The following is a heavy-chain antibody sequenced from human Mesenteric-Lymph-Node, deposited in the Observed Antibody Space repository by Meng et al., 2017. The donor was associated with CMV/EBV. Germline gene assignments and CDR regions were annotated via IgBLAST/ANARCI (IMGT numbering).Heavy chain of an antibody. V-gene: IGHV3-48*03. CDR3: VRDFWSGFYNYFYYGMDV. D-gene: IGHD3-3*01. CDR1: GFTFSAFD. J-gene: IGHJ6*02. CDR2: INVRGDTI. Sequence: GESLKISCETSGFTFSAFDMNWVCQAPGKGLEWLSYINVRGDTIYYADSVKGRFTISRDNTKNSLSLQMNSLRGDDTAVYYCVRDFWSGFYNYFYYGMDVWGQGTTVTVSS.